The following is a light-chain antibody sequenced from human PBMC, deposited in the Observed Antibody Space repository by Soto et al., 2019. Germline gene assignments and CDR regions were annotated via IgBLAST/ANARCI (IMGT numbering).Light chain of an antibody. CDR2: ENY. V-gene: IGLV1-51*02. CDR3: GTWDSSLSVHV. Sequence: QSMLTQPPSVSAAPGQKVTISCSGSSSNIGNNYVSWYQQLPGTAPKLLIYENYKRPSGIPDRFSGSESGTSATLGITGLQTGDEADYFCGTWDSSLSVHVFATGTKVTVL. CDR1: SSNIGNNY. J-gene: IGLJ1*01.